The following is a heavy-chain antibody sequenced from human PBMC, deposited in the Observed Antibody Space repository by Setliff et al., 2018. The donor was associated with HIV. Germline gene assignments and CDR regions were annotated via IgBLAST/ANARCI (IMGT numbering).Heavy chain of an antibody. CDR1: GGSISSGSYY. V-gene: IGHV4-61*09. D-gene: IGHD1-26*01. CDR3: ARGLLGELLWDY. J-gene: IGHJ4*02. Sequence: KPSETLSLTCTVSGGSISSGSYYWSWIRQPAGKGLEWIGHIYTSGSTNYNPSLKSRVTISVDTSKNQFSLKLSSVTAADTAVYYCARGLLGELLWDYWGQGTLVTVSS. CDR2: IYTSGST.